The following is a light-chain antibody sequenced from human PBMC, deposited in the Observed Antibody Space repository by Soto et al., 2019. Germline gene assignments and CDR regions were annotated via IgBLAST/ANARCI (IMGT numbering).Light chain of an antibody. CDR3: CTYIGNDDWV. CDR2: EVN. CDR1: SSDVGTYNL. V-gene: IGLV2-23*02. Sequence: QSALTHPASVSGSPGQSITISCTGTSSDVGTYNLVSWYQQHPGTVPKLLIYEVNNRPSGVSNRFSGSKSGNTASLTISGLLAADEADYSCCTYIGNDDWVFGGGTKLTVL. J-gene: IGLJ3*02.